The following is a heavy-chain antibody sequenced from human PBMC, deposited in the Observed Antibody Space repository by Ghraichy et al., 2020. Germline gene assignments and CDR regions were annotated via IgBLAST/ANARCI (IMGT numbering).Heavy chain of an antibody. Sequence: ASVKFSCKASGYTFTSYGISWVRQAPGQGLEWMGWISAYNGNTNYAQKLQGRVTMTTDTSTSTAYMELRSLRSDDTAVYYCARDLYSRVGARMVDYWGQGTLVTVSS. CDR3: ARDLYSRVGARMVDY. J-gene: IGHJ4*02. V-gene: IGHV1-18*01. CDR1: GYTFTSYG. CDR2: ISAYNGNT. D-gene: IGHD1-26*01.